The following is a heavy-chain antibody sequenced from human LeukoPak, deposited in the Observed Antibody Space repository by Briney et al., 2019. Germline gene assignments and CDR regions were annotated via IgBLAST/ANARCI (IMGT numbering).Heavy chain of an antibody. CDR2: MNPNSANA. D-gene: IGHD6-19*01. V-gene: IGHV1-8*01. Sequence: ASVKVSCKASGYSSTSYDINWVRQATGQGLEWMGWMNPNSANAGYSQKFQDRVTMTRSTSISTAYMELSSLRSEDTAVYYCARGAWSSSGYTALYYFDYWGQGTLVTVSS. CDR1: GYSSTSYD. CDR3: ARGAWSSSGYTALYYFDY. J-gene: IGHJ4*02.